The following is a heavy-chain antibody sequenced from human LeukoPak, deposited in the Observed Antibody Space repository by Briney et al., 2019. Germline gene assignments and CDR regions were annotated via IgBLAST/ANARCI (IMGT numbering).Heavy chain of an antibody. J-gene: IGHJ1*01. CDR1: GFTFSSYW. CDR2: IKSDGST. V-gene: IGHV3-74*01. CDR3: ARAPSEIGGYYPEYFRH. D-gene: IGHD3-22*01. Sequence: GGSLRPSCAASGFTFSSYWMHWVRQAPGKGLVWVSRIKSDGSTNYADSVKGRFTIPSDKAKNTVSLQMHSLRAEDTGVYYCARAPSEIGGYYPEYFRHWGQGDLVAVSS.